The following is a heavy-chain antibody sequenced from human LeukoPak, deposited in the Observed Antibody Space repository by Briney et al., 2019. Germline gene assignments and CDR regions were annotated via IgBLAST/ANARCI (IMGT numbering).Heavy chain of an antibody. CDR3: ATDPTGQRWLPDY. CDR2: VDPEDGET. D-gene: IGHD5-24*01. CDR1: GYTFTDYY. J-gene: IGHJ4*02. V-gene: IGHV1-69-2*01. Sequence: ASVKISCKASGYTFTDYYMHWVQQAPGKGLEWMGLVDPEDGETIYAEKFQGRVTITADTSTDTAYMELSSLRSEDTAVYYCATDPTGQRWLPDYWGQGTLVTVSS.